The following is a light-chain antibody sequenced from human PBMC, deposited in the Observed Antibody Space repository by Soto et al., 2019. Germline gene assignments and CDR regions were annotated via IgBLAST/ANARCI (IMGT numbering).Light chain of an antibody. Sequence: QSALAQPPSASGSPGQSVTISCTGTSSDVGGYEYVSWYQHHPGKAPKLVIYEVTKRPSGVPDRFSGSKSGNTASLTVSGLQAEDEADYYCNSYAGSNTVIFGGGTKLTVL. V-gene: IGLV2-8*01. CDR3: NSYAGSNTVI. J-gene: IGLJ2*01. CDR2: EVT. CDR1: SSDVGGYEY.